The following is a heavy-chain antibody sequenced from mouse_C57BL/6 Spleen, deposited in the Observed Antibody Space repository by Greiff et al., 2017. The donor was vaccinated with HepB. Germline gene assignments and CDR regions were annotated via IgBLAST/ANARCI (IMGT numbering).Heavy chain of an antibody. CDR3: ARYSYYGSSYWYFDV. Sequence: EVQLMESGGGLVQPGGSLSLSCAASGFTFTDYYMSWVRQPPGKALEWLGFIRNKANGYTTEYSASVKGRFTISRDNSQSILYLQMNALRAEDSATYYCARYSYYGSSYWYFDVWGTGTTVTVSS. V-gene: IGHV7-3*01. CDR2: IRNKANGYTT. CDR1: GFTFTDYY. J-gene: IGHJ1*03. D-gene: IGHD1-1*01.